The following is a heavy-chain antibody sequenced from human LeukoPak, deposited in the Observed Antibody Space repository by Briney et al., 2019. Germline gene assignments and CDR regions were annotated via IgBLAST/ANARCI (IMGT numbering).Heavy chain of an antibody. CDR3: ASLIRAMGSSWYVIDY. CDR1: GFTFSSYS. J-gene: IGHJ4*02. V-gene: IGHV3-21*01. Sequence: GGSLRLSCAASGFTFSSYSMNWVRQAPGKGLEWVSSISSSSSYIYYADSVKGRFTISRGNAKNSLYLQMNSLRAEDTAVYYCASLIRAMGSSWYVIDYWGQGTLVTVSS. CDR2: ISSSSSYI. D-gene: IGHD6-13*01.